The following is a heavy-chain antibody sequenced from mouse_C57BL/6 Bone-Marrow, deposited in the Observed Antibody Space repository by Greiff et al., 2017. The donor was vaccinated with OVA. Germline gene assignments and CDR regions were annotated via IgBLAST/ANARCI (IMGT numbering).Heavy chain of an antibody. CDR3: ARGFYYGSSHYAMDY. V-gene: IGHV1-50*01. D-gene: IGHD1-1*01. CDR2: IDPSDSYT. J-gene: IGHJ4*01. CDR1: GYTFTSYW. Sequence: VQLQQPGAELVKPGASVKLSCKASGYTFTSYWMTWVKQRPGQGLEWIGEIDPSDSYTNYNQKFKGKATLTVDTSSSTAYMQLSSLTSEDSAVYDCARGFYYGSSHYAMDYWGQGTAVTVSS.